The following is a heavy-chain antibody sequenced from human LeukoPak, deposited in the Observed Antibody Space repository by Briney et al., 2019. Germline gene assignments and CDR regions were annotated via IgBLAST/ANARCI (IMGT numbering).Heavy chain of an antibody. V-gene: IGHV1-18*01. Sequence: ASVKVSCKDPGYTFTSYGISWVRQAPGQGLEWMGWISAYNGNTNYAQKLQGRVTMTTDTSTSTAYMELRSLRSDDTAVYYCARDRYCSSTSCYASGDYWGQGTLVTVSS. D-gene: IGHD2-2*01. CDR3: ARDRYCSSTSCYASGDY. CDR1: GYTFTSYG. J-gene: IGHJ4*02. CDR2: ISAYNGNT.